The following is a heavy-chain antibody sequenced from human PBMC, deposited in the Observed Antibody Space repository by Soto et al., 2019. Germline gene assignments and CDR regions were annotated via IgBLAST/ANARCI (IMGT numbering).Heavy chain of an antibody. Sequence: GGSLRLSCAASGFTFSSYAMSWVRQAPGKGLEWVSAISGSGGSTYYADSVKGRFTISRDNSKNTLYLQMNSLRAEDTAVYYCAKTDPYCSGGSCYSGYWGQGTLVTVSS. J-gene: IGHJ4*02. CDR3: AKTDPYCSGGSCYSGY. CDR1: GFTFSSYA. CDR2: ISGSGGST. V-gene: IGHV3-23*01. D-gene: IGHD2-15*01.